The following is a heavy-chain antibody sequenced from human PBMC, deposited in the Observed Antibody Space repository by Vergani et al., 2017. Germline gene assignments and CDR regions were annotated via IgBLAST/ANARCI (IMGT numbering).Heavy chain of an antibody. CDR3: ASGKYYSDSTSHFRGRYFDV. D-gene: IGHD3-16*01. CDR1: GDSTIGRGYY. J-gene: IGHJ2*01. V-gene: IGHV4-39*01. Sequence: QMQLQESGPGLVKASETLSLTCTVSGDSTIGRGYYWGWIRQPPGKGLEWIGRIYNSGNGDSSSSLKSRVTISADTSKNQFSLRLTSVTAADTAVYYCASGKYYSDSTSHFRGRYFDVWGRGTLVTVPS. CDR2: IYNSGNG.